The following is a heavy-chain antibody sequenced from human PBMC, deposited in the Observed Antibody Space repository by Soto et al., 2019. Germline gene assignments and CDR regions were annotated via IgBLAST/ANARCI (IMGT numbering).Heavy chain of an antibody. Sequence: PSETLSLTCTVSGGSISSYYWSWIRQPPGKGLEWIGYIYYSGSTNYNPSLKSRVTISVDTSKNQFSLKLSSVTAADTAVCYCARVGLVYSSSWYGSYYGMDVWGQGTKVTVSS. CDR3: ARVGLVYSSSWYGSYYGMDV. J-gene: IGHJ6*02. CDR1: GGSISSYY. V-gene: IGHV4-59*01. D-gene: IGHD6-13*01. CDR2: IYYSGST.